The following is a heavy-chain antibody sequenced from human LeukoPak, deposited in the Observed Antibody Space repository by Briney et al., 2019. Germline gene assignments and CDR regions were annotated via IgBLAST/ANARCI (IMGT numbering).Heavy chain of an antibody. V-gene: IGHV4-39*07. Sequence: PSETLSLTCTVSGGSISSSSYYWRWIRQPPGKGLEWIGEINHSGSTNYNPSLKSRVTISVNTSKNQFSLKLSSVTAADTAVYYCARGTRRILWFGGKKWFDPWGQGTLVTVSS. CDR2: INHSGST. CDR1: GGSISSSSYY. CDR3: ARGTRRILWFGGKKWFDP. J-gene: IGHJ5*02. D-gene: IGHD3-10*01.